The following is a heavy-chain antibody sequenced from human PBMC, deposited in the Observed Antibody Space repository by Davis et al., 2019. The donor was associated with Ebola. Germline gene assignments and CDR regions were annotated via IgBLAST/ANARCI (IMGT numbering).Heavy chain of an antibody. CDR1: GFTFSSYA. J-gene: IGHJ4*02. V-gene: IGHV3-64*01. CDR3: ARARMATIGGTHQFDY. Sequence: GESLKISCAASGFTFSSYAMHWVRQAPGKGLEYVSAISSNGGSTYYANSVKGRFTISRDNSKNTLYLQMGSLRAEDMAVYYCARARMATIGGTHQFDYWGQGTLVTVSS. CDR2: ISSNGGST. D-gene: IGHD5-24*01.